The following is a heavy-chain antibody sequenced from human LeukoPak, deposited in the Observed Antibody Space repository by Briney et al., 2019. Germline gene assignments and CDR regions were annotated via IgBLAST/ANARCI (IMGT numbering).Heavy chain of an antibody. CDR2: IVHSGNT. D-gene: IGHD1-1*01. CDR1: GGSFSGYY. J-gene: IGHJ3*02. CDR3: ARFGSSTWYKGAFDI. V-gene: IGHV4-34*12. Sequence: SETLSLTCAVYGGSFSGYYWSWIRQPPGKGLEWIGEIVHSGNTKYNPSLKSRVTISVDTSKNQFSLNLTSVAAADTAVYYCARFGSSTWYKGAFDIWGQGTMVTVAS.